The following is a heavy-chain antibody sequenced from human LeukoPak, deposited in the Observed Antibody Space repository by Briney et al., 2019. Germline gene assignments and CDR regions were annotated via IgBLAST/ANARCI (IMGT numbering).Heavy chain of an antibody. CDR1: GFTFSSYS. V-gene: IGHV3-21*04. CDR3: AKDPIWFGEPDAFDI. J-gene: IGHJ3*02. Sequence: GGSLRLSCAASGFTFSSYSMNWVRQAPGKGLEWVSSISSSSSYIYYADSVKGRFTISRDNAKNTLYLQMNSLRAEDTAVYYCAKDPIWFGEPDAFDIWGQGTMVTVSS. CDR2: ISSSSSYI. D-gene: IGHD3-10*01.